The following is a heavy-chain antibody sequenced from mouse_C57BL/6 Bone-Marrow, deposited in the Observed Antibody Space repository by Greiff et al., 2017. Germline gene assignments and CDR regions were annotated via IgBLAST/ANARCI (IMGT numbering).Heavy chain of an antibody. J-gene: IGHJ4*01. V-gene: IGHV5-17*01. Sequence: DVHLVESGGGLVKPGGSLKLSCAASGFTFSDYGMHWVRQAPEKGLEWVAYISSGSSTIYYADTVKGRFTISRDNAKNTLFLQMTSLRSEDTAMYYCARVWNFYAMDYWGQGTSVTVSS. CDR2: ISSGSSTI. CDR1: GFTFSDYG. CDR3: ARVWNFYAMDY.